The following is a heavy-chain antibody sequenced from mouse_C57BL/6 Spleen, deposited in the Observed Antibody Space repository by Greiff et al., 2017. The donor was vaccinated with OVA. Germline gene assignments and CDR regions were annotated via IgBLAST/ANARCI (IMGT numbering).Heavy chain of an antibody. CDR2: ISNGGGST. D-gene: IGHD1-1*01. J-gene: IGHJ4*01. CDR1: GFTFSDYY. Sequence: EVKLEESGGGLVQPGGSLKLSCAASGFTFSDYYMYWVRQTPEKRLEWVAYISNGGGSTYYPDTVKGRFTISRDNAKNTLYLQMSRLKSEDTAMYYCARRGYGSSYYAMDYWGQGTSVTVSS. CDR3: ARRGYGSSYYAMDY. V-gene: IGHV5-12*01.